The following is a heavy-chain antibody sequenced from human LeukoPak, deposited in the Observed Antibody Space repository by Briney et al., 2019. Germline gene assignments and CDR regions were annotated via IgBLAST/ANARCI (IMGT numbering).Heavy chain of an antibody. V-gene: IGHV3-21*01. J-gene: IGHJ3*02. CDR3: ARDQPIVVATTGDAFDI. CDR1: GFTFSSYS. Sequence: GGSLRLSCAASGFTFSSYSMNWVRQAPGKGLEWVSSISSSSSYIYYADSVKGRFTISRDNAKNSLYLQMNSLRAEDTAVYYCARDQPIVVATTGDAFDIWGQGTMVTVSS. CDR2: ISSSSSYI. D-gene: IGHD3-22*01.